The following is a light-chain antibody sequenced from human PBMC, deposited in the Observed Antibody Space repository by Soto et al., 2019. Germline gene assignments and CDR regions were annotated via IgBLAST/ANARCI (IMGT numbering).Light chain of an antibody. J-gene: IGLJ1*01. Sequence: SYELTQPPSVSVAPGQTARISCGGNDIASKSVHWSQQKPGQAPVLVVYDDNDRPSGIPERFSGSNSGDTATLTISRVEAGDEADYYCQVWDSSSDHDVFGSGTKVTVL. CDR3: QVWDSSSDHDV. CDR1: DIASKS. V-gene: IGLV3-21*02. CDR2: DDN.